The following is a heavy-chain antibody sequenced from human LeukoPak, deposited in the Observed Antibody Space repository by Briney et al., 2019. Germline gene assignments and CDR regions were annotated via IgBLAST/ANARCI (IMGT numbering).Heavy chain of an antibody. J-gene: IGHJ4*02. CDR2: TYYSGST. CDR1: GASISGYY. V-gene: IGHV4-59*01. D-gene: IGHD6-13*01. Sequence: SETLSLTCTVSGASISGYYWSWIRQPPGKVLEWIGYTYYSGSTNYNPSLKSRVTISVDTSKNQFSLKLNSVTAADTAVYYCTRDRYSLSNWSQGTLVTVSS. CDR3: TRDRYSLSN.